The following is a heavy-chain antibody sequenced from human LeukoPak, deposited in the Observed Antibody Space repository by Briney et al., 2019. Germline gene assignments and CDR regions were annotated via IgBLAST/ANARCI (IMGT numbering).Heavy chain of an antibody. CDR2: MTPNSGIT. CDR1: GYTFTSYD. Sequence: ASVKVSCKASGYTFTSYDINWVRQATGQGVEWMGWMTPNSGITGYAQKFQGRVTITRNTSTTTAYMELSSLRSEDTAVYYCARGRDGYNFGYLDLWGRGTLVTVSS. J-gene: IGHJ2*01. D-gene: IGHD5-24*01. V-gene: IGHV1-8*03. CDR3: ARGRDGYNFGYLDL.